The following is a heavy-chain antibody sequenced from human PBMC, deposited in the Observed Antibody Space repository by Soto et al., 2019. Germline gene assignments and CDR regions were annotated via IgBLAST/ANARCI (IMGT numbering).Heavy chain of an antibody. CDR3: ARGGSLSTSWYWGDGLDS. CDR1: GYSFSSHA. J-gene: IGHJ4*02. D-gene: IGHD6-13*01. Sequence: QVQLEQSGSEVKKSGSSVKVSCKASGYSFSSHAITWVRQAPGQGLEWMGGIIPVFGTPSYAQKFQGRVTISADKSTNTYYLELRSLTSEDTAVYYCARGGSLSTSWYWGDGLDSWGQGTQVTVSS. CDR2: IIPVFGTP. V-gene: IGHV1-69*06.